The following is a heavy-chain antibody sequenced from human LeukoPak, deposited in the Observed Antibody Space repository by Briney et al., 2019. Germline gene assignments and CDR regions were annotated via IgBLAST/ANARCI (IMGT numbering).Heavy chain of an antibody. J-gene: IGHJ4*02. V-gene: IGHV1-69*01. Sequence: GSSVKVSCKASGGTFSSYAISWVRQAPGQGLEWMGGIIPIFGTASYAQKFQGRVTITADESTSTAYMELSSLRSEDTAVYYCARVREAVAPNYFDYWGQGTLVTVSS. CDR3: ARVREAVAPNYFDY. CDR1: GGTFSSYA. D-gene: IGHD6-19*01. CDR2: IIPIFGTA.